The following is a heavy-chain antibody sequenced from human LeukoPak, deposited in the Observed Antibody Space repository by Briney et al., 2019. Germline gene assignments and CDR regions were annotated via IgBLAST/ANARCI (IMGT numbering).Heavy chain of an antibody. CDR3: ARSPRVITADYFYHSYMDV. CDR1: GDSIGSGSYY. V-gene: IGHV4-61*02. CDR2: IYTSGST. D-gene: IGHD2-15*01. J-gene: IGHJ6*03. Sequence: SQTLSLTCTVSGDSIGSGSYYWSWIRQPAGKGLEWIGRIYTSGSTNYNPSLKSRVTISVDTSKNQFSLELSSVTAADTAVYYCARSPRVITADYFYHSYMDVWGKGTTVTVSS.